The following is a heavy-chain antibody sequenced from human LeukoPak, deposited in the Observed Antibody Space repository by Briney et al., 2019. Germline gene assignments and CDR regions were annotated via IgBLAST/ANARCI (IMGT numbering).Heavy chain of an antibody. J-gene: IGHJ6*03. CDR1: GDSISSYY. V-gene: IGHV4-59*01. CDR2: INYSGST. D-gene: IGHD3-10*01. CDR3: ARALVRGVNSYYFYMDV. Sequence: SETLSLTCTVSGDSISSYYCSWIRQPPGKGLEWIGHINYSGSTKYSPSLKSRVTMSIDTSNNQFSLRLTSVTAADTAVYYCARALVRGVNSYYFYMDVWGKGATVTISS.